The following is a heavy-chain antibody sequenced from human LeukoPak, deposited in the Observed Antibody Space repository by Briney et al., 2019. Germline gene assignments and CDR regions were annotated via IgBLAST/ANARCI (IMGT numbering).Heavy chain of an antibody. CDR2: ISSNGGST. D-gene: IGHD1-26*01. CDR3: ARVGYSGCYSDY. CDR1: GFTFSSYA. J-gene: IGHJ4*02. V-gene: IGHV3-64*01. Sequence: GGSLRLSCAASGFTFSSYAMHWVRQAPGKGLEYVSAISSNGGSTYYANSVKGRFTISRDNSKDTLYLQMGSLRAEDMAVYYCARVGYSGCYSDYWGQGTLVTVSS.